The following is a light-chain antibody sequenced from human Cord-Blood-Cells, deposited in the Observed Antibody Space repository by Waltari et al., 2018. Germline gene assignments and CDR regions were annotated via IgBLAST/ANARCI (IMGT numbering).Light chain of an antibody. J-gene: IGLJ1*01. CDR3: SSYTSSSTYG. CDR2: DVS. CDR1: SSDVGGYNY. V-gene: IGLV2-14*01. Sequence: QSALTQPASVSGSPGQSITISCTGTSSDVGGYNYVSWYQQHPGKAPKLMIYDVSNRPLGVSNRFSGSKSGNTASLTSSGLQAEDEADYYCSSYTSSSTYGFGTGTKVTVL.